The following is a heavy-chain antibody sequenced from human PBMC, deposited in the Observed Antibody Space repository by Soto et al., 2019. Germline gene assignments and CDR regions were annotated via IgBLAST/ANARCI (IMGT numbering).Heavy chain of an antibody. CDR1: GYTFSSYW. CDR2: GSADRWNR. V-gene: IGHV1-18*04. CDR3: AREKWYYRMEV. J-gene: IGHJ6*01. D-gene: IGHD2-8*01. Sequence: ASSKVSCKASGYTFSSYWLSWVRQAPGKRPGWVGWGSADRWNRNYGKQLQGRVTMTKDTSTSTAYLELRCLRSDDTAVYYCAREKWYYRMEVWG.